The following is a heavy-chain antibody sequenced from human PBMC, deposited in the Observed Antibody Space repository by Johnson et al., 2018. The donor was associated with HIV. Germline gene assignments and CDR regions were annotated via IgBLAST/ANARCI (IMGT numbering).Heavy chain of an antibody. V-gene: IGHV3-30*04. CDR3: ASDCGSRHAFDI. J-gene: IGHJ3*02. D-gene: IGHD5-12*01. CDR1: GFTFSSYA. Sequence: QVQLVESGGGVVQPGRSLRLSCAASGFTFSSYAMHWVRQAPGKGLEWVAVISYDGSNKYYADSVKGRFTISRDNSKNTMYLQMNSLRAEDTAVYYCASDCGSRHAFDICGQGTMVTVSS. CDR2: ISYDGSNK.